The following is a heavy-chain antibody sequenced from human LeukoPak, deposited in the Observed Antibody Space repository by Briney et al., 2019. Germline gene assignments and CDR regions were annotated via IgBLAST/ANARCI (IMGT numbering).Heavy chain of an antibody. CDR2: INPSGGST. CDR1: GGTFSSYA. D-gene: IGHD3-10*01. J-gene: IGHJ4*02. Sequence: GASVKVSCKASGGTFSSYAISWVRQAPGQGLEWMGIINPSGGSTSYAQKFQGRVTMTRDTSTSTVYMELSSLRSEDTAVYYCARVPPSRGYFDYWGQGTLVTVSS. CDR3: ARVPPSRGYFDY. V-gene: IGHV1-46*01.